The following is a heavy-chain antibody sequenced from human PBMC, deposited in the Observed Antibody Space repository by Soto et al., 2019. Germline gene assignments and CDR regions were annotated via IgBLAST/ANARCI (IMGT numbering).Heavy chain of an antibody. CDR2: ITGGGSKT. Sequence: PGGSLRLSCAASGFPFSSYAMAWVRQHPGTGLEWVASITGGGSKTYYADSVKGRFTISRDNSKNTLYLQMNSLRAEDTAVYYCARGRRYDSRGYYGPYYFDYWGQGTLVTFSS. J-gene: IGHJ4*02. CDR3: ARGRRYDSRGYYGPYYFDY. V-gene: IGHV3-30*04. D-gene: IGHD3-22*01. CDR1: GFPFSSYA.